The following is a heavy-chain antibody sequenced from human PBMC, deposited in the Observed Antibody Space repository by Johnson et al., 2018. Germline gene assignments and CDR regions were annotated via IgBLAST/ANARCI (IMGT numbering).Heavy chain of an antibody. D-gene: IGHD3-10*01. J-gene: IGHJ3*02. CDR2: IKGDGSST. CDR3: ARVLLFGVSGAFDI. Sequence: VQLVQSGGGLVEPGGSLILSCAASGFTFSSYWMHWVRQAPGKGLEWVSRIKGDGSSTAYADSVKGRFTISRDNAKNTVYLQMNSLRAEDTAGYYCARVLLFGVSGAFDIWGQGTMVTVSS. V-gene: IGHV3-74*02. CDR1: GFTFSSYW.